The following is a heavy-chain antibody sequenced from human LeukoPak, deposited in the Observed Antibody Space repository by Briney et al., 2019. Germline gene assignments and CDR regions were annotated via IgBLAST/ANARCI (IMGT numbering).Heavy chain of an antibody. CDR1: GFTFSSYG. V-gene: IGHV3-30*03. CDR3: ARLYDILTGAFDY. J-gene: IGHJ4*02. Sequence: RAGGSLRLSCAASGFTFSSYGMHWVRQAPGKGLEWVAVISYDGSNKYYADSVKGRFTISRDNAKNSLYLQMSSLRAEDTAIYYCARLYDILTGAFDYWGQGTLVTVSS. D-gene: IGHD3-9*01. CDR2: ISYDGSNK.